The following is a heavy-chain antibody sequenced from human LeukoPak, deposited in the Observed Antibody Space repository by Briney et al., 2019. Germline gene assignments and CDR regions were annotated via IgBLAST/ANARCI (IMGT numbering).Heavy chain of an antibody. CDR2: IGKDGSEK. CDR3: TRDIVYLQLEY. Sequence: GGSLRLSCAASGFTFSSFWMNWVRQAPGKGLERVASIGKDGSEKSYVDSVKGRFTISRDNARNSLYLQMSSLRVEDTAVYYCTRDIVYLQLEYWGQGALVTVSS. D-gene: IGHD2-15*01. CDR1: GFTFSSFW. J-gene: IGHJ4*02. V-gene: IGHV3-7*01.